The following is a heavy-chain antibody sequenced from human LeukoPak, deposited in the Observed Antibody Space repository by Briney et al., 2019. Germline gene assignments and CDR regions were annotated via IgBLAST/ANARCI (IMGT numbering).Heavy chain of an antibody. CDR3: ARVLRYSSSWYYDY. CDR2: IYYSGST. J-gene: IGHJ4*02. D-gene: IGHD6-13*01. Sequence: PSETLSLTCTVSGGSISSPYWSWIRQPPGKGLEWIGYIYYSGSTNYNPSLKSRVTISVDTSKNQFSLKLSSVTAADTAVYYCARVLRYSSSWYYDYWGQGTLVTVSS. CDR1: GGSISSPY. V-gene: IGHV4-59*11.